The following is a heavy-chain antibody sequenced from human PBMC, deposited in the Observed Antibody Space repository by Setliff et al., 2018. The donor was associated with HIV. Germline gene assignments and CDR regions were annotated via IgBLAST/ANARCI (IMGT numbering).Heavy chain of an antibody. CDR2: MSYDGSIE. D-gene: IGHD1-26*01. V-gene: IGHV3-30*18. CDR1: GFTFSNHG. J-gene: IGHJ4*02. CDR3: AKGAGPTTLAEPFDS. Sequence: GGSLRLSCAASGFTFSNHGMHWVRQAPGKGLEWVAVMSYDGSIEYYIDSVKGRFTISRDNSKSTLYLQMTNLRAEDTALYFCAKGAGPTTLAEPFDSWGQGTLVTVSS.